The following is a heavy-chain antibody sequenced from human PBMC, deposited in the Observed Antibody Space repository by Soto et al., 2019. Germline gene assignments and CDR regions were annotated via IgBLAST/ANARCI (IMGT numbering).Heavy chain of an antibody. V-gene: IGHV3-30*18. CDR2: ISYDGSNK. CDR3: AKSNIAAAGVFDY. D-gene: IGHD6-13*01. CDR1: GFTFSSYG. Sequence: QVQLVESGGGVVQPGRSLRLSCAASGFTFSSYGIHWVRQAPGKGLEWVAVISYDGSNKYYADSVKGRFTISRDNSKNTLYLQMNSLRAEDTAVYYCAKSNIAAAGVFDYWGQGTLVTVSS. J-gene: IGHJ4*02.